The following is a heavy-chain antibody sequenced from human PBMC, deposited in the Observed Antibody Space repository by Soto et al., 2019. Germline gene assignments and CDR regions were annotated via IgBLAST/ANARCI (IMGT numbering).Heavy chain of an antibody. J-gene: IGHJ6*02. V-gene: IGHV4-31*01. Sequence: SETLSLTCTVSGGSISSCDYYWSWIRQQPGKGLEWIGYIYYSGSTYYNPSLKIQVTISGNTSKDQFSVKLSSVLAAQTAVYYCARSRDCSSTSYYWWYYPYGMDVWGQGTTVTVSS. D-gene: IGHD2-2*01. CDR2: IYYSGST. CDR3: ARSRDCSSTSYYWWYYPYGMDV. CDR1: GGSISSCDYY.